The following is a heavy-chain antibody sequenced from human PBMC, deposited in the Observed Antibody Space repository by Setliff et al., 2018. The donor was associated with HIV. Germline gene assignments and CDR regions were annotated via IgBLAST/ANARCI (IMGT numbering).Heavy chain of an antibody. CDR2: IRNKKNGGTT. J-gene: IGHJ4*02. CDR3: TRHRGSFDY. CDR1: GFTFSNAW. D-gene: IGHD1-26*01. Sequence: GGSLRLSCAAAGFTFSNAWMTWVRQAPGKGLEWVARIRNKKNGGTTYYAAPVKGRFIISRDDSKNMAYLQMNSLRTEDTAIYYCTRHRGSFDYWGLGTLVTVSS. V-gene: IGHV3-15*01.